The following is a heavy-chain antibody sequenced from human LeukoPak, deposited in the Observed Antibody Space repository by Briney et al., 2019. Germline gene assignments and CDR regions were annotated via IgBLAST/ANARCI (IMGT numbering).Heavy chain of an antibody. Sequence: SQTLSLTCTVSGGSISSGSYYWNWVRQPAGKGLEWIGRVHSSGSTNYNPSLKSRVTMSVDTSKNQFSLKLSSVTAADTAVYYCARGHDYEGFSGEYYFDYWGQGTLVTVSS. CDR2: VHSSGST. CDR3: ARGHDYEGFSGEYYFDY. CDR1: GGSISSGSYY. J-gene: IGHJ4*02. D-gene: IGHD4-17*01. V-gene: IGHV4-61*02.